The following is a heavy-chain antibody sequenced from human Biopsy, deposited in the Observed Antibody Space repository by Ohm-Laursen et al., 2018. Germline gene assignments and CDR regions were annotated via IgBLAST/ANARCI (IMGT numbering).Heavy chain of an antibody. CDR2: IYYSGTT. V-gene: IGHV4-59*07. D-gene: IGHD3-3*01. Sequence: SDTLALTCAVSGESMGTYYWSWIRQPPGKVMEWIASIYYSGTTHENPSLKSRVTISVDTSQGLLSLDLSSVTAADTAVYYCARVRGGFLEWFDYWGQGTLVTVSS. J-gene: IGHJ5*01. CDR3: ARVRGGFLEWFDY. CDR1: GESMGTYY.